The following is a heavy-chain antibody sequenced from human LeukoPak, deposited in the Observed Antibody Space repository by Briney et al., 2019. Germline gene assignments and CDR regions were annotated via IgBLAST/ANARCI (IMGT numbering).Heavy chain of an antibody. Sequence: GGSLRLSCAASGFTFSSYGMHWVRQAPGKGLEWVAVISHDGSNKYYADSVKGRFTISRDNSKNTLYLQMNSLRAEDTAVYYCAKDRSGSYLLGYWGQGTLVTVSS. V-gene: IGHV3-30*18. J-gene: IGHJ4*02. CDR2: ISHDGSNK. CDR1: GFTFSSYG. CDR3: AKDRSGSYLLGY. D-gene: IGHD1-26*01.